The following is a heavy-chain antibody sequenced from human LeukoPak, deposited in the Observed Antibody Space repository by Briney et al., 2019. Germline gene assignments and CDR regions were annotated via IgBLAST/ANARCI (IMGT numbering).Heavy chain of an antibody. V-gene: IGHV4-30-4*01. J-gene: IGHJ5*02. CDR1: GGSISSGDYS. CDR3: ARNIVVVPAANNWFDP. CDR2: IYYSGST. D-gene: IGHD2-2*01. Sequence: SSETLSLTCTVSGGSISSGDYSWSWIRQPPGKGLEWIGYIYYSGSTYYNPSLKSRVTISVDTSKNQFSLKLSSVTAADTAVYYCARNIVVVPAANNWFDPWGQGTLVTVSS.